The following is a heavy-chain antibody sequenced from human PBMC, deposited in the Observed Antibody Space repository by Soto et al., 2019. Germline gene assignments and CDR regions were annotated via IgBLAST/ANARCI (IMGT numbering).Heavy chain of an antibody. D-gene: IGHD6-6*01. CDR2: NYDSGIT. V-gene: IGHV4-31*03. J-gene: IGHJ6*02. CDR1: GGSISSGGYY. CDR3: ARGSSIAGLYYGMDV. Sequence: QVQLQESGPGLVKPSQTLSLTCTVSGGSISSGGYYWTWIRQHPGKGLEWIGYNYDSGITYYNPSLKSRVTLALVTSKNQFSLKLSSFTAAATALYYCARGSSIAGLYYGMDVWGQGTTLTVSS.